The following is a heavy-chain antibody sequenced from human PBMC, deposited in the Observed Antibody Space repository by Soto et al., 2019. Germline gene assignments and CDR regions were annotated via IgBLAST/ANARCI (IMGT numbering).Heavy chain of an antibody. CDR3: ARLIYAADRAPNCKYYFDA. Sequence: GESLQISCPGSGSRFSRFWRTWVRPLPGKGLEWMGRIDPSDSQTYYSPSFRGHVTISAAKSITTVFLQWSSLRASDTTRYYCARLIYAADRAPNCKYYFDAWGQGTRVTISS. CDR2: IDPSDSQT. D-gene: IGHD2-2*01. J-gene: IGHJ4*02. V-gene: IGHV5-10-1*01. CDR1: GSRFSRFW.